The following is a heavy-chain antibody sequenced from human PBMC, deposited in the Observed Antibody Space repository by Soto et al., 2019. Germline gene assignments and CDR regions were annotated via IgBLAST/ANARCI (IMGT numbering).Heavy chain of an antibody. D-gene: IGHD2-15*01. V-gene: IGHV1-69*01. Sequence: QVQLVQSGAEVKKPGSSVKVSCKASGGTFSSYAISWVRQAPGQGLEWLGGIIPIFGTANYAQKFQGRVTITADESTSTAYMELSSLRSEDTAVYYCARGVAATPLISGYFDYWGQGTLVTVSS. J-gene: IGHJ4*02. CDR3: ARGVAATPLISGYFDY. CDR1: GGTFSSYA. CDR2: IIPIFGTA.